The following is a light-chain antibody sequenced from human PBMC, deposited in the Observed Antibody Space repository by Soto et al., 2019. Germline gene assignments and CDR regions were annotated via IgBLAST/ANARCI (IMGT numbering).Light chain of an antibody. CDR2: GVS. V-gene: IGKV3-20*01. J-gene: IGKJ4*01. CDR1: QSVSSNY. Sequence: EVVLTQSPGTLSLSPGESATLSCRASQSVSSNYLAWYQQKPGQAPRLLIYGVSTRATGIPDRFSGSGSGTDFSLTISRLESEDYALYHCRHYFTSPLTLGGGTKVAIK. CDR3: RHYFTSPLT.